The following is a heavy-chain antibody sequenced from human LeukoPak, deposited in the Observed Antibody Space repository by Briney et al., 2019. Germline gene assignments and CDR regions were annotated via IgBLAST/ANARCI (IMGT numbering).Heavy chain of an antibody. CDR1: GYTFTDYY. CDR3: ARERNYGDYGNAFDV. D-gene: IGHD4-17*01. J-gene: IGHJ3*01. V-gene: IGHV1-2*02. Sequence: ASVTVSCKASGYTFTDYYIHWVRPAPGQGLEWMGWINPKRGVTTYAQKFQGRVTMTRHTSITTAYMELTRLRSDDTTIYYCARERNYGDYGNAFDVWGQGTMVTVSS. CDR2: INPKRGVT.